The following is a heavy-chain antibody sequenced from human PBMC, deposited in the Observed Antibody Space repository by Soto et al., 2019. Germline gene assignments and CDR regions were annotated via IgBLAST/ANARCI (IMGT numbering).Heavy chain of an antibody. CDR1: GGSISGNSYY. D-gene: IGHD6-25*01. V-gene: IGHV4-39*01. CDR3: ARHKGHPGDGYNFGY. Sequence: SETLSLTCTVSGGSISGNSYYWAWIRQPPGKGLEWIGSLYYDGTTHYNPSLESRVTISVDTSKNQFSLKLSSVTAADTAVYYCARHKGHPGDGYNFGYSAQGSLVPGSS. CDR2: LYYDGTT. J-gene: IGHJ4*02.